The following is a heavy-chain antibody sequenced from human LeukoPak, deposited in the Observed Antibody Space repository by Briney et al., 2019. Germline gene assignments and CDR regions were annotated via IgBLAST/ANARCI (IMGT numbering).Heavy chain of an antibody. CDR3: AKDPTVTGYYFDY. J-gene: IGHJ4*02. CDR2: IRYDGSNK. CDR1: GFTFSSYG. D-gene: IGHD4-17*01. Sequence: GGSLRLSCAASGFTFSSYGMHLVRQAPGKGLEWVAFIRYDGSNKYYADSVKGRFTISRDNSKNTLYLQMNSLRAEDTAVYYCAKDPTVTGYYFDYWGQGTLVTVSS. V-gene: IGHV3-30*02.